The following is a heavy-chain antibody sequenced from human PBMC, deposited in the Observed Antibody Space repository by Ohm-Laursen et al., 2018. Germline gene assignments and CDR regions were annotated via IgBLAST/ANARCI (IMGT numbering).Heavy chain of an antibody. V-gene: IGHV3-23*01. CDR2: ISGSGGST. Sequence: SLRLSCSASGFTFTNAWMSWVRQAPGKGLEWVSAISGSGGSTYYADSVKGRFTISRDNSKNTLYLQMNSLRAEDTAVYYCAKAMYYYDSSGYLPCADCWGQETLVTVSS. J-gene: IGHJ4*02. D-gene: IGHD3-22*01. CDR3: AKAMYYYDSSGYLPCADC. CDR1: GFTFTNAW.